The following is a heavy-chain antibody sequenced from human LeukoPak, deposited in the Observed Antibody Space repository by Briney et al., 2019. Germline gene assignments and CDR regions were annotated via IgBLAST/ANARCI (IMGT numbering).Heavy chain of an antibody. D-gene: IGHD2-2*01. Sequence: SETLSLTCTVSGGSITGYYWTWIRQPPGKGLEWIGYIYYGGSTNYNPSLKSRVTMSIDTSKNQFSLKLNSLTAADTAVYYCARGHCSTTSCQLNWFDPWGQGTLVTVSS. CDR1: GGSITGYY. CDR2: IYYGGST. J-gene: IGHJ5*02. V-gene: IGHV4-59*01. CDR3: ARGHCSTTSCQLNWFDP.